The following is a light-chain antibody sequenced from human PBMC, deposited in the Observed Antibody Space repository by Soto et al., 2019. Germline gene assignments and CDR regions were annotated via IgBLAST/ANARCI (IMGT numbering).Light chain of an antibody. J-gene: IGKJ5*01. Sequence: DVQMTQSPSSLSASVGDRVTITCRSSQSISNYLNWYQQNPGEPPRVLIYGATNVQSGVPSRFSGSGSGTDFTLTISNLRPEDFATYFYHQTYSPPHTFGQRKRL. CDR2: GAT. V-gene: IGKV1-39*01. CDR3: HQTYSPPHT. CDR1: QSISNY.